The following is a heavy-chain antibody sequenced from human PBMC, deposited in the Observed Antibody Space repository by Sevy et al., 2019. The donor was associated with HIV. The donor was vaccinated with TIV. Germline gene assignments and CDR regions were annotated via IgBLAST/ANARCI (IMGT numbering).Heavy chain of an antibody. CDR1: GFTFSSYS. D-gene: IGHD4-17*01. CDR3: ARDQTTVVTPGGGMDV. CDR2: ISSSSSYM. V-gene: IGHV3-21*01. J-gene: IGHJ6*02. Sequence: GGSLRLSCAASGFTFSSYSMNWVRQAPGKGLEWVSSISSSSSYMYYADSVKGRFIISRDNAKNSLYLQMNSLRAEDTAVYYCARDQTTVVTPGGGMDVWGQGTTVTVS.